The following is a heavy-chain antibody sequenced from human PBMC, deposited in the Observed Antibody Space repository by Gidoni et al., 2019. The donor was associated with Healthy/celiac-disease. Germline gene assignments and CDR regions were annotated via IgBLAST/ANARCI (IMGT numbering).Heavy chain of an antibody. CDR1: GFTFSNYP. V-gene: IGHV3-23*01. Sequence: EVQLLAPGGGLVQPGGSLRLSCAATGFTFSNYPMSWVRQAPGKGLEWVSSIGDSDGGTYYADSVKGRFTISRDNSKNTLYLQMHSLRDEDTAIYYCAKDRVVPDFDYWGQGTLVTVSS. J-gene: IGHJ4*02. D-gene: IGHD2-15*01. CDR2: IGDSDGGT. CDR3: AKDRVVPDFDY.